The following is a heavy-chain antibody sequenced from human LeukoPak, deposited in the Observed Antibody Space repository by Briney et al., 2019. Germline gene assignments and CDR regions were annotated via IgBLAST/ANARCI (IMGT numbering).Heavy chain of an antibody. CDR3: ARDSRTIFGVSYYYGMDV. V-gene: IGHV1-18*01. Sequence: VASVKVPCKASGYTFTSYGISWVRQAPGQGLEWMGWISAYNGNTNYAQKLQGRVTMTTDTSTSTAYMELRSLRSDDTAVYYCARDSRTIFGVSYYYGMDVWGQGTTVTVSS. J-gene: IGHJ6*02. D-gene: IGHD3-3*01. CDR2: ISAYNGNT. CDR1: GYTFTSYG.